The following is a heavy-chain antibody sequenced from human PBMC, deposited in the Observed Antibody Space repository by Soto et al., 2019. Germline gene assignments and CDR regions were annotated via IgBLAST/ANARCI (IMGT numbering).Heavy chain of an antibody. D-gene: IGHD1-1*01. CDR3: ARSGDNFNVLDY. CDR2: SSNSGTFA. Sequence: PGGSLRLSCAASGFTFSDYYMSWVRQAPGRGLEWISYSSNSGTFARYATSVKGRFSISRDNANNSLYLEMNSLGVEDTAVYYCARSGDNFNVLDYWGQGTPVTLS. J-gene: IGHJ4*02. V-gene: IGHV3-11*06. CDR1: GFTFSDYY.